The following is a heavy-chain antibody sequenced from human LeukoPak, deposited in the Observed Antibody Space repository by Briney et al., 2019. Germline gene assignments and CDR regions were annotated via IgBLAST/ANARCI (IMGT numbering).Heavy chain of an antibody. Sequence: GGSLRLSCAASGFTFSTYAMSWVRQAPGKGLEWVSIITGSDGSTYYADSVKGRFTISRDNSKNTLYLQMNSLKADDTALYYCAINPGDYDDFDYWGQGTLVTVSS. CDR2: ITGSDGST. CDR1: GFTFSTYA. CDR3: AINPGDYDDFDY. V-gene: IGHV3-23*01. J-gene: IGHJ4*02. D-gene: IGHD4-17*01.